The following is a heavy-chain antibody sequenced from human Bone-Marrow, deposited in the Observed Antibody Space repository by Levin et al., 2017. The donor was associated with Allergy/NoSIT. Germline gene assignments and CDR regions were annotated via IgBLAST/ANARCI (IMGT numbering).Heavy chain of an antibody. CDR1: GVSISNFY. CDR2: ISNNGRT. CDR3: ARDSAEAYGLDV. V-gene: IGHV4-59*01. J-gene: IGHJ6*02. Sequence: SQTLSLTCPVSGVSISNFYWNWIRQPPGKGLEWIGYISNNGRTNYSPSLRGRVTISVDTSKNQISLKVISVSGADSAMYYCARDSAEAYGLDVWGQGTTVTVSS.